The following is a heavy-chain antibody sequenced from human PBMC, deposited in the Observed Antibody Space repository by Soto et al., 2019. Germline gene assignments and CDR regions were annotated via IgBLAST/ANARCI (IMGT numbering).Heavy chain of an antibody. CDR3: ARDGGGYSYGAFDY. Sequence: QVQLVQSGAEVKKPGSLVKVSCKASGGTFSSYTISWVRQAPGQGLEWMGRIIPILGIANYAQKFQGRVTITADKSTSTAYMELSSLRSEDTAVYYCARDGGGYSYGAFDYWGQGTLVTVSS. CDR2: IIPILGIA. CDR1: GGTFSSYT. D-gene: IGHD5-18*01. J-gene: IGHJ4*02. V-gene: IGHV1-69*08.